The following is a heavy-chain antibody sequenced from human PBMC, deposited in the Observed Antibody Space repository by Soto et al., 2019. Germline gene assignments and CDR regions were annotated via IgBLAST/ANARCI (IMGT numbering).Heavy chain of an antibody. Sequence: EVQLLESGGGLVQPGGSLRLSCAASGFTFSSYAMNWVRQAPGKGLEWVSTISGSGGDTYYADSVKGRFSISRDNSKYTLSLQMDCLRAEDTAVYYCAKGGRSSSGLDFDYWGQGTLVTVSS. CDR2: ISGSGGDT. CDR1: GFTFSSYA. D-gene: IGHD6-6*01. J-gene: IGHJ4*02. V-gene: IGHV3-23*01. CDR3: AKGGRSSSGLDFDY.